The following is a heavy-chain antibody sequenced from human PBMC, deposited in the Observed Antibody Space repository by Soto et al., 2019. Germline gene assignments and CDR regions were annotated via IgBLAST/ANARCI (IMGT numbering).Heavy chain of an antibody. CDR2: ISSNSAYI. CDR3: TRDASRDSSARGWFDP. J-gene: IGHJ5*02. V-gene: IGHV3-21*01. CDR1: GFTFRSFT. D-gene: IGHD6-13*01. Sequence: GGSLRLSCAASGFTFRSFTMNWGRQAPGKGLEWVSTISSNSAYIYYTDALRGRFTISRDNAKNSLHLQMNSLRDEDTAVYYCTRDASRDSSARGWFDPWGTGTLVTVSS.